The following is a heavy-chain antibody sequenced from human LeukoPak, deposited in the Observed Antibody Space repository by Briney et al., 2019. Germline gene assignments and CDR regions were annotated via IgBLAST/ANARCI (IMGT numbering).Heavy chain of an antibody. J-gene: IGHJ4*02. CDR1: GVSISSYY. Sequence: SSETLSLTCTVSGVSISSYYWSWIRQPAGKGLDWIGRIYTSGSTNYNPSLKSRVTMSVDTSKNQFSLKLSSATAADTPVYYCASQDSYGYAFGYWGQGTLVTVSS. CDR3: ASQDSYGYAFGY. D-gene: IGHD5-18*01. CDR2: IYTSGST. V-gene: IGHV4-4*07.